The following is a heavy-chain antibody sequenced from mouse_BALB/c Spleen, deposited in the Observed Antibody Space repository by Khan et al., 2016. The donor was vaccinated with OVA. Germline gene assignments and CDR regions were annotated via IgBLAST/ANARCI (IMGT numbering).Heavy chain of an antibody. CDR1: GFSFSRYS. CDR2: ISSGGTYT. J-gene: IGHJ4*01. D-gene: IGHD2-2*01. CDR3: ARHEGYYGYGQGDY. Sequence: EVELVESGGGLVKPGGSLKLSCAASGFSFSRYSMSWVRQTPEKRLEWVATISSGGTYTYYSDSVKGRFTISRDNANNPLFLQMSSLRSEDTAIYYWARHEGYYGYGQGDYWGQGTSGTVSS. V-gene: IGHV5-9-3*01.